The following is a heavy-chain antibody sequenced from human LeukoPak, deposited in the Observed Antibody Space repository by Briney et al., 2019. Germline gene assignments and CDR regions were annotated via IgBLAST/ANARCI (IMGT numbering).Heavy chain of an antibody. D-gene: IGHD3-3*01. CDR1: GFTFSSYA. J-gene: IGHJ6*03. V-gene: IGHV3-30-3*01. CDR3: AKGSITIFGEPNMDV. CDR2: ISYDGSNK. Sequence: GGSLRLSCAASGFTFSSYAMHWVRQAPGKGLEWVAVISYDGSNKYYADSVKGRFTISRDNSKNTLYLQMNSLRAEDTAVYYCAKGSITIFGEPNMDVWGKGTTVTVSS.